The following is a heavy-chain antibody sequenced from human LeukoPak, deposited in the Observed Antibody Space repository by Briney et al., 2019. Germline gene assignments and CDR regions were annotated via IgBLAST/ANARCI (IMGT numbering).Heavy chain of an antibody. V-gene: IGHV3-11*01. CDR1: GFTFSDYH. CDR3: ARGSGHYDGFDY. D-gene: IGHD3-10*01. CDR2: ISSSGSTI. Sequence: PGGSLRLSCAASGFTFSDYHMSWIRQAPGKGLEWVSDISSSGSTIYYADSVGGRFTISRDNAKNSLFLQMNNLRAEDSAFYYCARGSGHYDGFDYWGQGTLVTVSS. J-gene: IGHJ4*02.